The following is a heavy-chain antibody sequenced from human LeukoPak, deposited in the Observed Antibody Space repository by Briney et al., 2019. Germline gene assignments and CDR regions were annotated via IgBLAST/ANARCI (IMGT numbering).Heavy chain of an antibody. Sequence: SQTLSLTCAVSGGSISSGGYSWRWIRQPPGKGLEWIGYIYHSGSTYYNPSLKSRVTISVDRSKNQFSLKLSSVTAADTAVYYCARSEAAAGRGTDPIMWFDPWGQGTLVTVSS. CDR1: GGSISSGGYS. CDR2: IYHSGST. V-gene: IGHV4-30-2*01. D-gene: IGHD6-13*01. J-gene: IGHJ5*02. CDR3: ARSEAAAGRGTDPIMWFDP.